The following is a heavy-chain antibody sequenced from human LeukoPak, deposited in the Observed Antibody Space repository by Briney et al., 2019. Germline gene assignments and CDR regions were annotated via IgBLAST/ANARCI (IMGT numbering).Heavy chain of an antibody. CDR2: ISGSGGST. Sequence: GGSLRLSCAASGFTFSSYAMSWVRQAPGKGLEWVSAISGSGGSTYYADSVKGRFTISRDNSKITLYLQLNSLRAEDTAVYYCAKAGAVVVVAAKYFDYWGQGTLVTVSS. V-gene: IGHV3-23*01. J-gene: IGHJ4*02. CDR1: GFTFSSYA. CDR3: AKAGAVVVVAAKYFDY. D-gene: IGHD2-15*01.